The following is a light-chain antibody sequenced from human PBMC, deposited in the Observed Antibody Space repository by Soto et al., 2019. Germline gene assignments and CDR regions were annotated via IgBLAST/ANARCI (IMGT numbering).Light chain of an antibody. V-gene: IGKV1D-12*01. CDR1: QAISTW. J-gene: IGKJ1*01. CDR2: SAS. CDR3: QPANSFPRT. Sequence: DIQMTQSPSSVSASVGDRVTITCRASQAISTWLAWYQQNPGKAPKLLIYSASNLQSGVPSRFSGSGSGTDFTLTISSLQPEDFATYYCQPANSFPRTFGQGTKVEIK.